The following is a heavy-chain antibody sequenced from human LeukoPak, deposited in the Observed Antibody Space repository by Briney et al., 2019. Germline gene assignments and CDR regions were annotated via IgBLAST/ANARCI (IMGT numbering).Heavy chain of an antibody. D-gene: IGHD3-10*01. Sequence: GGSLRLSCAASGFTFSSYEMNWVRQAPGKGLEWVSYISSSGSTIYYADSVKGRFTISRDNAKNSLYLQMNGLRAEDTAVYYCARAGRITMVRGVIADNWFDPWGQGTLVTVSS. V-gene: IGHV3-48*03. CDR1: GFTFSSYE. CDR3: ARAGRITMVRGVIADNWFDP. J-gene: IGHJ5*02. CDR2: ISSSGSTI.